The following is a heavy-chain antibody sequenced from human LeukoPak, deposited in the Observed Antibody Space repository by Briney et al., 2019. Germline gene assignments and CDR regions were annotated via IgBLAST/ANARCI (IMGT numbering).Heavy chain of an antibody. J-gene: IGHJ5*02. CDR2: IDTDGSTT. Sequence: GGSLRLSCGASGFTFSDHWMHWVRQAPGKGLVWVSGIDTDGSTTRYADSVKGRFTISRDNAKNTLYLQMNTLRAEDTAVYYCARDRPHNWFDPWGQGTLVTVSS. V-gene: IGHV3-74*01. CDR3: ARDRPHNWFDP. CDR1: GFTFSDHW.